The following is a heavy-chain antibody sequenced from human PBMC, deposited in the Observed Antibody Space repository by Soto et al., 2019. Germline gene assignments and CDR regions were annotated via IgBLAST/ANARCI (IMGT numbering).Heavy chain of an antibody. J-gene: IGHJ4*02. CDR2: ISGSGGST. Sequence: EVQLLESGGGLVQPGGSLRLSCAASGFTFSNYAVTWVRQAPGKGLEWVSTISGSGGSTYYADSVKGRFTISRDNSTNTLYLQMTRLRAEDTAVYYCAKDQGSSWYEIDYWGQGTLVTVSS. D-gene: IGHD6-13*01. CDR1: GFTFSNYA. V-gene: IGHV3-23*01. CDR3: AKDQGSSWYEIDY.